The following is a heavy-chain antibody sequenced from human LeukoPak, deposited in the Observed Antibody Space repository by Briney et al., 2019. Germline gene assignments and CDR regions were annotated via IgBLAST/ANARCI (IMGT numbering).Heavy chain of an antibody. D-gene: IGHD6-13*01. V-gene: IGHV4-34*01. J-gene: IGHJ4*02. CDR2: INHSGST. Sequence: SEILSLTCAVYGGSFSGYYWSWIRQPPGKGLEWIGEINHSGSTNYNPSLKSRVTISVDTSKNQFSLKLSPVTAADTAVYYCARVTLAAAGPVDYWGQGTLVTVSS. CDR1: GGSFSGYY. CDR3: ARVTLAAAGPVDY.